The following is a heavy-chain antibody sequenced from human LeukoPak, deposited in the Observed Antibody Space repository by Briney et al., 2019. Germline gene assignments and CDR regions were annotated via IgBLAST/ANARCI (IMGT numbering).Heavy chain of an antibody. J-gene: IGHJ6*01. CDR1: GGSISSYY. CDR2: VHYNGQT. CDR3: ARTVYYAFWSGYGAGYYYYGMDV. D-gene: IGHD3-3*01. Sequence: SETLSLTCTVSGGSISSYYWTWIRQPPGKGLEWLGYVHYNGQTNYNPSLQSRATMSVDMSKNQFSLKLSSVTAADTAVYYCARTVYYAFWSGYGAGYYYYGMDVWGQGTTVTVSS. V-gene: IGHV4-59*12.